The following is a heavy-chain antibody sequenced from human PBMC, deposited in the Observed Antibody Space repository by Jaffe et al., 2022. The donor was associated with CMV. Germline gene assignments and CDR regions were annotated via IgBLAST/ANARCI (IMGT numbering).Heavy chain of an antibody. J-gene: IGHJ4*02. CDR2: INHSGST. D-gene: IGHD5-18*01. V-gene: IGHV4-34*01. CDR3: ARDRTQSGYSYGYRFFDY. Sequence: QVQLQQWGAGLLKPSETLSLTCAVYGGSFSGYYWSWIRQPPGKGLEWIGEINHSGSTNYNPSLKSRVTISVDTSKNQFSLKLSSVTAADTAVYYCARDRTQSGYSYGYRFFDYWGQGTLVTVSS. CDR1: GGSFSGYY.